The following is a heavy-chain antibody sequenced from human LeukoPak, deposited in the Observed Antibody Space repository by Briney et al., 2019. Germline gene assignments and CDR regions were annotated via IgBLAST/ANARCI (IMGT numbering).Heavy chain of an antibody. CDR2: ISGSGIST. CDR1: GFTFSNFA. Sequence: PGGSPRLSCAASGFTFSNFAMSWVRQAPGKGPEWVSAISGSGISTYYAGSVKGRFTISRDNSKNTLYLQMNSLRAEDTAVYYCARSPVIPGYCSSTSCYTVDYWGQGTLVTVSS. V-gene: IGHV3-23*01. CDR3: ARSPVIPGYCSSTSCYTVDY. J-gene: IGHJ4*02. D-gene: IGHD2-2*02.